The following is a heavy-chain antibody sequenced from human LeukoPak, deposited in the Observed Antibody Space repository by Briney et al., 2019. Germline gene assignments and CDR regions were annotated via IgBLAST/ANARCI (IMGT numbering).Heavy chain of an antibody. CDR3: ARGPHVSGSYPRSMYYYYYMDV. Sequence: ASVKVSCKASGYTFTSYGISWVRQAPGQGLEWMGWISAYNGNTNYAQKLQGRVTMTTDTSTSTAYMELRSLRSDDTAVYYCARGPHVSGSYPRSMYYYYYMDVWGKGTTVTVSS. CDR2: ISAYNGNT. CDR1: GYTFTSYG. D-gene: IGHD1-26*01. V-gene: IGHV1-18*01. J-gene: IGHJ6*03.